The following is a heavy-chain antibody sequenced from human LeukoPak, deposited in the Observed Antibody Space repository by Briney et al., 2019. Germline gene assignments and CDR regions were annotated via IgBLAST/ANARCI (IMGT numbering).Heavy chain of an antibody. J-gene: IGHJ4*02. V-gene: IGHV1-2*02. CDR2: INPSGGGT. D-gene: IGHD3-10*01. CDR3: ARDGAYGSGSYYENDY. Sequence: ASVKVSCKASGYTFTSYYMHWVRQAPGQGLEWMGIINPSGGGTNYAQKFQGRVTMTRDTSISTAYMELSRLRSDDTAVYYCARDGAYGSGSYYENDYWGQGTLVTVSS. CDR1: GYTFTSYY.